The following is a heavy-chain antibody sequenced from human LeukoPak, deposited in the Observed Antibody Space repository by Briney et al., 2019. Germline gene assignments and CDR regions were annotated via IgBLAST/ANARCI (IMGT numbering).Heavy chain of an antibody. D-gene: IGHD6-13*01. CDR1: GGSISSGGYY. V-gene: IGHV4-31*03. J-gene: IGHJ4*02. CDR2: IYYSGST. Sequence: SQTLSLTCTVSGGSISSGGYYWSWIRQHPGKGLELIGYIYYSGSTYYNPSLKSRVTISVDTSKNQFSLKLSSVTAADTAVYYCARDLGYSSSWYLGPPGPFDYWGQGTLVTVPS. CDR3: ARDLGYSSSWYLGPPGPFDY.